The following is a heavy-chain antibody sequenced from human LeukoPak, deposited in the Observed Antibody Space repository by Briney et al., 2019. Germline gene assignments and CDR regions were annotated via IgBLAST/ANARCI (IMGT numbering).Heavy chain of an antibody. Sequence: VASVKVSCKASGGAFNTYVIHWVRQAPGQGLQWMGRIIPRFGTTDYAQKFQGRVTITADTSTTTAYMELSSLRSEDSALYYCARSYYGSESYYRKMGLWWFDPWGQGTLVTVSS. V-gene: IGHV1-69*06. CDR3: ARSYYGSESYYRKMGLWWFDP. J-gene: IGHJ5*02. CDR2: IIPRFGTT. CDR1: GGAFNTYV. D-gene: IGHD3-10*01.